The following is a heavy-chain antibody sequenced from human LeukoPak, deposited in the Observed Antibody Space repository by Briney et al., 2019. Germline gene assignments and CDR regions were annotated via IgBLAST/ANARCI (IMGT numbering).Heavy chain of an antibody. Sequence: PSETLSLTCTVSGGSISSYYWSWIRQPAGKGLEWIGRIYSSGSTNYNPSLKSRVTMSVDTSKNQFSLKLSSVTAADTAVYYCAREEPSGNYPTGVYWGQGTLVTVSS. J-gene: IGHJ4*02. CDR1: GGSISSYY. D-gene: IGHD1-26*01. CDR3: AREEPSGNYPTGVY. V-gene: IGHV4-4*07. CDR2: IYSSGST.